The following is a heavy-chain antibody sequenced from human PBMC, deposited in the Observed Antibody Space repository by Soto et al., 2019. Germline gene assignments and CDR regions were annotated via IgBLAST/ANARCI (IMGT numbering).Heavy chain of an antibody. CDR3: ARGGYCGGDCYSGDGDY. Sequence: PSETLSLTCTVAGGSISSYYWSWSREPPGKGLEWIGYIYYSGSTNYNPSLKSRVTISVDTSKNQFSLKLSSVTAADTAVYYCARGGYCGGDCYSGDGDYWGQVTLVTVS. J-gene: IGHJ4*02. CDR1: GGSISSYY. D-gene: IGHD2-21*02. CDR2: IYYSGST. V-gene: IGHV4-59*08.